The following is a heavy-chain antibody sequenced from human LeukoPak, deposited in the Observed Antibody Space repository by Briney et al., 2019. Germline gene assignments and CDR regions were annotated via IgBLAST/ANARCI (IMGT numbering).Heavy chain of an antibody. Sequence: PGGSLRLSCAASGFTFSSYAMSWVRQAPGKGLEWVSAISGSGGSTYYADSVKGRFTISRDNSKNTLYLQMNSLGAEDTAVYYCATPVLYGDYAFDYWGQGTLVTVSS. CDR3: ATPVLYGDYAFDY. CDR2: ISGSGGST. V-gene: IGHV3-23*01. J-gene: IGHJ4*02. D-gene: IGHD4-17*01. CDR1: GFTFSSYA.